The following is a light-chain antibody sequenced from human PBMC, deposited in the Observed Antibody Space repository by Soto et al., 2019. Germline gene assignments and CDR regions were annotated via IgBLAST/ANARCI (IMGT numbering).Light chain of an antibody. CDR3: HQYGSSAWT. CDR1: QSVSSY. J-gene: IGKJ1*01. CDR2: DAS. Sequence: EIVLTQSPATLSLSPGERATLSCRASQSVSSYLAWYQQKFGQAPRLLIYDASNRATGIPARFSGSGSATDFTLTISRLEPEDFAVYYCHQYGSSAWTFGQGTKVDIK. V-gene: IGKV3-11*01.